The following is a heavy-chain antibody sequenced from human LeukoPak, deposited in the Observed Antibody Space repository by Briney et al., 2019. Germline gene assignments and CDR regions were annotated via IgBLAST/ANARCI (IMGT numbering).Heavy chain of an antibody. Sequence: TSETLSLTCTVSGGSISNYYWSWIRQPPGKGLEWIGNTYCSGSTNYNPSLKSRVTISIDTSKNQISLKLTSVTAADTAVYYCGRDGRGYSYGMDVWGQGTTVTVSS. D-gene: IGHD5-18*01. CDR1: GGSISNYY. CDR3: GRDGRGYSYGMDV. CDR2: TYCSGST. V-gene: IGHV4-59*01. J-gene: IGHJ6*02.